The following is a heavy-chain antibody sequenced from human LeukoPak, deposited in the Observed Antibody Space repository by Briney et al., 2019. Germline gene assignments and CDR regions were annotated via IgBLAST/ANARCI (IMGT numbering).Heavy chain of an antibody. CDR1: GFTFSSYA. Sequence: GGSLRLSCAASGFTFSSYAMSWVRQAPGKGLEWVSAISGSGGSTYYADSVKGRFTISRDNSKNTPYLQMNSLRAEDTAVYYCAKDMGIGYSYGYADYYYYYMDVWGKGTTVTVSS. CDR2: ISGSGGST. D-gene: IGHD5-18*01. CDR3: AKDMGIGYSYGYADYYYYYMDV. J-gene: IGHJ6*03. V-gene: IGHV3-23*01.